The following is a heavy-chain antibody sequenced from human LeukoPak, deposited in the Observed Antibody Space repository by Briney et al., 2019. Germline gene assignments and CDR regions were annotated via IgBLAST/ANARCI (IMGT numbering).Heavy chain of an antibody. CDR1: GFTVSGNY. Sequence: GGSLRLSCAASGFTVSGNYMSWVRQAPGKGVQWVSTIYKEGNTFYADSVRGRFTHSRDNSQNTLYLQMNSLRAEDTAIYYCARESVTSGWYLYWGQGTLVTVSS. V-gene: IGHV3-53*01. CDR2: IYKEGNT. CDR3: ARESVTSGWYLY. D-gene: IGHD6-19*01. J-gene: IGHJ4*02.